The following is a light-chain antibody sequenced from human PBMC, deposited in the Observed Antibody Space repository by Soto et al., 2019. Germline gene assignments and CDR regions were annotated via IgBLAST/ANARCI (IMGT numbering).Light chain of an antibody. J-gene: IGKJ1*01. Sequence: EIVMTQSPATLSVSPGERATLSCRASQAVSSNLAWYQQKPGQAPRLLIYAASTRAAGIPDRFSGSGSGTGFTLTITSLQSEDFAVYYCQQYGSSGTFGQGTRWIS. CDR1: QAVSSN. V-gene: IGKV3-15*01. CDR3: QQYGSSGT. CDR2: AAS.